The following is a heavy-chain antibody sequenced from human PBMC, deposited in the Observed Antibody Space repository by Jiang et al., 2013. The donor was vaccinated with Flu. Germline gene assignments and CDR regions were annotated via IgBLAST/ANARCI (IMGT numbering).Heavy chain of an antibody. CDR1: GGSISSGGYY. D-gene: IGHD3-3*01. Sequence: GLVKPSQTLSLTCTVSGGSISSGGYYWSWIRQHPGKGLEWIGYIYYSGSTYYNPSLKSRVTISVDTSKNQFSLKLNSVTAADTAVYYCASNKRITIFGVVNHNFDYWGQGTLVTVSS. V-gene: IGHV4-31*03. CDR2: IYYSGST. J-gene: IGHJ4*02. CDR3: ASNKRITIFGVVNHNFDY.